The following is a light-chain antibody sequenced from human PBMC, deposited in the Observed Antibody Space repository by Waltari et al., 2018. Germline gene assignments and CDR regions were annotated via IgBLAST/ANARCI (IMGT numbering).Light chain of an antibody. CDR3: NSYAGSNSVL. CDR1: ARYVVAYNC. CDR2: DVS. Sequence: QSALTQPPSPSGPPGTPVPFPSLGPARYVVAYNCVPLYQQPPGNAPKRMIYDVSKRPSGVPDRFSGSKSGNTAYLTVSGLQAEDEADYYCNSYAGSNSVLFGAGTKLTVL. J-gene: IGLJ2*01. V-gene: IGLV2-8*01.